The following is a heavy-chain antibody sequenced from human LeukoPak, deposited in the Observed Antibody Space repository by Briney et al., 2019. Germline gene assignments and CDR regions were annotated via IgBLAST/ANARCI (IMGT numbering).Heavy chain of an antibody. D-gene: IGHD4-17*01. V-gene: IGHV3-15*01. CDR3: TTEATVTTSPPFQH. J-gene: IGHJ1*01. CDR2: IKSKTDGGTT. Sequence: KSGGSLRLSCAASGFTFSNAWMSWVRQAPGKGLEWVGRIKSKTDGGTTDYAAPVKGRFTISRDDSKNTLYLQMNSLKTEDTAVYYCTTEATVTTSPPFQHWGQGTPATVSS. CDR1: GFTFSNAW.